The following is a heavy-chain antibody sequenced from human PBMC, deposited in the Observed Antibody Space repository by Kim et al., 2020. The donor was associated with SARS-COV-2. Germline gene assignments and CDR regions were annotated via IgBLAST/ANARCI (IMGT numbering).Heavy chain of an antibody. CDR2: IIPILGIA. CDR3: ASAGYSRGWYNYYYGMDV. D-gene: IGHD6-19*01. V-gene: IGHV1-69*04. J-gene: IGHJ6*01. Sequence: SVKVSCKASGGTFRSYDISWVRQAPGQGLEWMGRIIPILGIANYAQKFQGRVTITADKSTSTVYMELSSLRSEDTAVDYCASAGYSRGWYNYYYGMDVW. CDR1: GGTFRSYD.